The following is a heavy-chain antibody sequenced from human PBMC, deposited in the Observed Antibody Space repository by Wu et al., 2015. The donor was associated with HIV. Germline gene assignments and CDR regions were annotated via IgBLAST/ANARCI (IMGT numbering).Heavy chain of an antibody. Sequence: QVQLRQSGAEVKNPGSSVRVSCKASGATFTSYALSWVRQAPGQGLEWMGRLIPMYGTANYAQKFQGRVTITADESTSTAYMDVSSLRSDDTAVYYCAGGGGRTSMDPFDFWGQGTLVTVSS. CDR3: AGGGGRTSMDPFDF. J-gene: IGHJ4*02. D-gene: IGHD5-18*01. CDR1: GATFTSYA. CDR2: LIPMYGTA. V-gene: IGHV1-69*13.